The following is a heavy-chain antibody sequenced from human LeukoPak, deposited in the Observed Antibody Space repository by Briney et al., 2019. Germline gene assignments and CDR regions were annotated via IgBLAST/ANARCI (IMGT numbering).Heavy chain of an antibody. Sequence: PGGSRRLSCAASGFSFSSYEMNWVRQAPGKGLQWISYISRGGDEIYYADSVKGRFTVSRDNAKNSLYLQMNSLRAEDTAVYYCARGGVRGVRSWFDPWGQGTLVTVSS. V-gene: IGHV3-48*03. CDR1: GFSFSSYE. D-gene: IGHD3-10*01. J-gene: IGHJ5*02. CDR2: ISRGGDEI. CDR3: ARGGVRGVRSWFDP.